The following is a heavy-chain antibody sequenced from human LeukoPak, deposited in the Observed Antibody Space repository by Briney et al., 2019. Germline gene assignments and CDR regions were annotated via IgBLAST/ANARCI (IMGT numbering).Heavy chain of an antibody. J-gene: IGHJ4*02. D-gene: IGHD6-19*01. CDR2: IYYSGST. V-gene: IGHV4-39*07. Sequence: PSETLSLTCTVSGGSISSSSYYWGWIRQPPGKGLEWIGSIYYSGSTYYNPSLKSRVTISVDTSKNQFSLKLSSVTAADTAVYYCARDMQWLVRGSFDYWGQGTLVTVSS. CDR1: GGSISSSSYY. CDR3: ARDMQWLVRGSFDY.